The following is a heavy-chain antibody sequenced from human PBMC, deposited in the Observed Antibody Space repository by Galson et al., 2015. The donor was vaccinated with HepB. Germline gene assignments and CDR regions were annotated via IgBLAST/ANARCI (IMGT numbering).Heavy chain of an antibody. D-gene: IGHD6-13*01. CDR2: ISSNGGST. CDR3: AKDGYSSSWYRPDY. J-gene: IGHJ4*02. V-gene: IGHV3-64D*06. Sequence: SLRLSCAASGFTFSSYAMHWVRQAPGKGLEYVSAISSNGGSTYYADSVKGRFTISRDNSKNTLYLQMSSLRAEDTAVYYCAKDGYSSSWYRPDYWGQGTLVTVSS. CDR1: GFTFSSYA.